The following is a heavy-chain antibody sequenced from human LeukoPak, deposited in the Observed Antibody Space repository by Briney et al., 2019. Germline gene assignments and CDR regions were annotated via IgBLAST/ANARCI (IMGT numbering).Heavy chain of an antibody. V-gene: IGHV3-30*02. Sequence: GSLRLSCAASGFAFSSYGMHWVRQAPGKGLEWVAFIRYDGSNKYYADPVKGRFTISRDNSKNTLYLQMNSLRAEDTAVYYCAKDQYQLLGFDYWGQGTLVTVSS. J-gene: IGHJ4*02. CDR1: GFAFSSYG. CDR2: IRYDGSNK. CDR3: AKDQYQLLGFDY. D-gene: IGHD2-2*01.